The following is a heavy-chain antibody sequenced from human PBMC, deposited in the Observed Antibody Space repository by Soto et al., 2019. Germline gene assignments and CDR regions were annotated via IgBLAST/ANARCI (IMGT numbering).Heavy chain of an antibody. Sequence: PGGSLRLSCETSEFTFSSYWMTWVRRPPGKGLEWVANIDGEGSEKNYADSVKGRFTISRDNAKKSLYLQMNSLRAEDTAVYYCARGLYNGSPHLFYWGQGTLVTVSS. CDR2: IDGEGSEK. J-gene: IGHJ4*02. D-gene: IGHD1-26*01. CDR1: EFTFSSYW. CDR3: ARGLYNGSPHLFY. V-gene: IGHV3-7*05.